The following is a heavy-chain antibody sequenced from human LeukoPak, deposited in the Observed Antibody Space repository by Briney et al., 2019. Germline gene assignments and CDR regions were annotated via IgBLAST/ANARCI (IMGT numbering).Heavy chain of an antibody. CDR2: IVPLLGVP. Sequence: ASVNVSCKPSGGTFGNYAVNWVRQAPGQGLEWVGKIVPLLGVPKYAQKFQERVTITADKSTSTAYMELSSLTSDDTAVYYCARGDSVLQYWGPGTLVTVSS. V-gene: IGHV1-69*04. CDR3: ARGDSVLQY. CDR1: GGTFGNYA. J-gene: IGHJ4*02. D-gene: IGHD3-10*02.